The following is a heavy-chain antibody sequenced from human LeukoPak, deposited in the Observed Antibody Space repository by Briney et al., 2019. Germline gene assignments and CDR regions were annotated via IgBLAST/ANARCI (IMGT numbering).Heavy chain of an antibody. J-gene: IGHJ4*02. CDR1: GYTFTSYG. D-gene: IGHD4-17*01. CDR2: INPNSGGT. Sequence: ASVKVSCKASGYTFTSYGISWVRQAPGQGLEWMGWINPNSGGTNYAQKFQGRVTMTRDTSISTAYMELSRLRSDDTAVYYCARDGDYFDYWGQGTLVTVSS. CDR3: ARDGDYFDY. V-gene: IGHV1-2*02.